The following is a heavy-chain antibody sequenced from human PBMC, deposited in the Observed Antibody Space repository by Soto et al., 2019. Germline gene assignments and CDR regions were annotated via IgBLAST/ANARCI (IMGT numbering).Heavy chain of an antibody. CDR1: GGSFSGYY. D-gene: IGHD2-21*01. Sequence: SETLSLTCAVYGGSFSGYYWSWIRQPPGKGLEWIGEINHSGSTNYNPSLKSRVTISVDTSKNQFSLTLNSVTAADTATYYCARGGISHWAYFYYMDVWDRGTTVTVSS. J-gene: IGHJ6*03. CDR3: ARGGISHWAYFYYMDV. CDR2: INHSGST. V-gene: IGHV4-34*01.